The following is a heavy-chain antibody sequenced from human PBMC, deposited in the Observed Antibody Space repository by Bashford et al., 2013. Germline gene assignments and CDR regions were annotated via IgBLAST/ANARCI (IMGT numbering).Heavy chain of an antibody. D-gene: IGHD3-22*01. CDR2: INHSGST. J-gene: IGHJ2*01. V-gene: IGHV4-34*01. CDR3: ARGRPNLRYYDSSGYYWYFDL. Sequence: PGKGLEWIGEINHSGSTNYNPSLKSRVTISVDTSKNQFSLKLSSVTAADTAVYYCARGRPNLRYYDSSGYYWYFDLWGRGTLVTVSS.